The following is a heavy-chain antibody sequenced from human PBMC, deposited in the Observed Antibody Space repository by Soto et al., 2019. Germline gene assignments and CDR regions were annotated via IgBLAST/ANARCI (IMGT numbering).Heavy chain of an antibody. D-gene: IGHD2-2*02. CDR1: GYTFTSYY. J-gene: IGHJ3*01. V-gene: IGHV1-46*03. Sequence: QVQLVQSGAEVKKPGASVKVSCKASGYTFTSYYMHWVRQAPGQGLEWMGIINPSGGSTSYAQKFQGSVTMTRDTSTSTVYMELSSLRSEDTAVYYCASGRNTGGAFDLWGQGTMVTVSS. CDR3: ASGRNTGGAFDL. CDR2: INPSGGST.